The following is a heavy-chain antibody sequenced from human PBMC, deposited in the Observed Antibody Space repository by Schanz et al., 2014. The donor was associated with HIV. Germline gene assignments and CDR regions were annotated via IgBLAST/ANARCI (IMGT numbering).Heavy chain of an antibody. CDR3: ALSRPSGYGGSWYFDL. D-gene: IGHD2-15*01. CDR1: GFTFSSYA. J-gene: IGHJ2*01. CDR2: ISHDGSNK. Sequence: VQLVESGGGVVQPGRSLRLSCAASGFTFSSYAMHWVRQAPGKGLEWVAVISHDGSNKYYADSVKGRFTISRDNSKNTLYLQMNSLRAEDTAVYYCALSRPSGYGGSWYFDLWGRGTLVAVSS. V-gene: IGHV3-30-3*01.